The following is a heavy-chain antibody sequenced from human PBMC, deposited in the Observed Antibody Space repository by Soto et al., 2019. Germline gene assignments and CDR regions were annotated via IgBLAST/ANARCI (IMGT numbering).Heavy chain of an antibody. CDR1: GGSISSGGYY. V-gene: IGHV4-31*03. Sequence: QVQLQESGPGLVKPSQTLSLTCTVSGGSISSGGYYWSWIRQHPGKGLEWIGYIYYSGSTYYNPSLKSRVTISVDTSKNQFSLKLSSMTAADTAVYYCAREGVYCSSTSCRYFDYWGQGTLVTVSS. D-gene: IGHD2-2*01. CDR3: AREGVYCSSTSCRYFDY. J-gene: IGHJ4*02. CDR2: IYYSGST.